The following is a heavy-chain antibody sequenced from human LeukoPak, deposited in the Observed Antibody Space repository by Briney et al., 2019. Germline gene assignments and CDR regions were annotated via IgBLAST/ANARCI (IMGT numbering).Heavy chain of an antibody. CDR1: GFTFSTYS. CDR2: ISSGSTSI. Sequence: GSLRLSCAASGFTFSTYSMNWVRQAPGKGLEWVSYISSGSTSIYYADSVKGRFTISRDNAKNSLYLQMSSLRDEDTAVYYCARALRGVGASYYYGMDVWGQGTTVTVSS. V-gene: IGHV3-48*02. D-gene: IGHD1-26*01. CDR3: ARALRGVGASYYYGMDV. J-gene: IGHJ6*02.